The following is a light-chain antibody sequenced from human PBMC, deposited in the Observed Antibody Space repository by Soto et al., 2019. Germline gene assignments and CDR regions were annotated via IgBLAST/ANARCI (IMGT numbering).Light chain of an antibody. J-gene: IGKJ1*01. CDR3: QQYHADPCT. V-gene: IGKV1-5*01. Sequence: DIHMTQSPSTLSASVGDRVTITCRASESINSWLAWYQQKPGKAPKVVIYDASNLESGVPSRFSGSGSGTEFTLTISSLQPDDFAPYYCQQYHADPCTFGQGTKVEVK. CDR2: DAS. CDR1: ESINSW.